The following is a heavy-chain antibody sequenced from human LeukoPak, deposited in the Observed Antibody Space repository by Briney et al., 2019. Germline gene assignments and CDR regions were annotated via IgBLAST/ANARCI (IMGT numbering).Heavy chain of an antibody. D-gene: IGHD1-26*01. CDR3: VRDRGTYQPIDY. J-gene: IGHJ4*02. CDR1: AFSLNAYN. CDR2: ISYTGTYI. Sequence: GGSLRLSCAASAFSLNAYNMIWVRQAPGKGLEWVSSISYTGTYIYYADSVKGRFTISRDNAQNSLYLQMNSLRAEDTAIYYCVRDRGTYQPIDYWGQGTLVTVSS. V-gene: IGHV3-21*04.